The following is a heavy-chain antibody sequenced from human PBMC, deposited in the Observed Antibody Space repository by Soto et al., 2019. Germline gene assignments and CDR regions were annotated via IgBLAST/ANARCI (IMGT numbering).Heavy chain of an antibody. Sequence: GESLKISCQGSGYSFASYWIGWVRQMPGKDLEWMGIIYPGDSDTRYSPSFQGQVTISADKSLGTAYLQWTSLKASDTALYYCARTRSFTLGFYYDGMDVWGQGTTVTLSS. J-gene: IGHJ6*02. CDR1: GYSFASYW. V-gene: IGHV5-51*01. CDR3: ARTRSFTLGFYYDGMDV. D-gene: IGHD6-6*01. CDR2: IYPGDSDT.